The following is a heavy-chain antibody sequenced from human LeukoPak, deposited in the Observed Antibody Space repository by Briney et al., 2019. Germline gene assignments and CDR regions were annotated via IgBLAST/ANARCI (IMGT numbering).Heavy chain of an antibody. CDR3: AKTGLRLGELSSTFALYYFDY. D-gene: IGHD3-16*02. CDR1: GFTFSGYA. Sequence: PGGSLRLSCAASGFTFSGYAMSWVRQAPGKGLEWVSAISGSGGSTYYADSVEGRFTISRDNSKNTLYLQMNSLRAEDTAVYYCAKTGLRLGELSSTFALYYFDYWGQGTLVTVSS. CDR2: ISGSGGST. J-gene: IGHJ4*02. V-gene: IGHV3-23*01.